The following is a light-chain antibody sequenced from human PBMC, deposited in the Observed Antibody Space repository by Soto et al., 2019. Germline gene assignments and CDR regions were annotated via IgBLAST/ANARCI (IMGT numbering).Light chain of an antibody. V-gene: IGLV1-44*01. CDR1: SSNIGSET. CDR3: AACDDSLKRVV. CDR2: VNN. J-gene: IGLJ2*01. Sequence: QSVLTQPPSASGTPGQRVTISCSGSSSNIGSETVNWYQHLPGTAPQLLIYVNNQRPSGVPDRFSGSKSGTSASLAISGLQSEDEADYFCAACDDSLKRVVFGGGTKVTVL.